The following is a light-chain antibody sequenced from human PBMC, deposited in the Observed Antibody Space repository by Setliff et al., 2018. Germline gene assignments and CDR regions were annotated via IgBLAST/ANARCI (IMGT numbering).Light chain of an antibody. CDR1: SSDVGGYNY. J-gene: IGLJ1*01. V-gene: IGLV2-8*01. CDR3: SSYAGSNNYV. Sequence: SALTQPPSASGSPGQSVTISCTGTSSDVGGYNYVSWYHQHPGKAPKLMIYEVSKRPSGVPDRFSGSKSGNTASLTVSGLQAEDEADYYCSSYAGSNNYVFGTGTRAPS. CDR2: EVS.